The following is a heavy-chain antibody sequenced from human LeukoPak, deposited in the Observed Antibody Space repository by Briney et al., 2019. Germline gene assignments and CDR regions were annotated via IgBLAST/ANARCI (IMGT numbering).Heavy chain of an antibody. CDR3: ARDDYGVFDAFDV. D-gene: IGHD3-16*01. V-gene: IGHV4-59*08. CDR1: GGSISSHH. J-gene: IGHJ3*01. Sequence: SETLSLTCTVSGGSISSHHWTWIRQPPGKGLEWIGYIYNTGSTNYNPSLKSRVTISLDTSKNQFSLKLTSVTAADTAIYFCARDDYGVFDAFDVWGQGTVVTVSS. CDR2: IYNTGST.